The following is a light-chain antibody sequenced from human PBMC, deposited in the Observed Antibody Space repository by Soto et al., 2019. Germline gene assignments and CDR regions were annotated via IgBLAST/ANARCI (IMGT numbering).Light chain of an antibody. Sequence: EIVMTQSPATLSVSPGERATLSCRASQSVTSNLAWYQQKPGRAPRLLIYGASTRATGIPARFSGSGSGTDSTLTISSLESEDFAVYYCQQRSNWITFGQGT. CDR2: GAS. CDR1: QSVTSN. J-gene: IGKJ5*01. CDR3: QQRSNWIT. V-gene: IGKV3-15*01.